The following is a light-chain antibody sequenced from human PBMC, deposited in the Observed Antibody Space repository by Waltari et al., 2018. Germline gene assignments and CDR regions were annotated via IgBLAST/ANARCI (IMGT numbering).Light chain of an antibody. J-gene: IGKJ5*01. V-gene: IGKV3-11*01. CDR1: ESVSSN. CDR2: DAS. CDR3: QQRPAWPTT. Sequence: DIVVTQSPATLSLSPGAGATLCCRTSESVSSNLAWFQQKDGQPPRLVIYDASSRAADTPARFSGGGSGTDYTLTISSLGPEDFATYYCQQRPAWPTTFGQGTRLEI.